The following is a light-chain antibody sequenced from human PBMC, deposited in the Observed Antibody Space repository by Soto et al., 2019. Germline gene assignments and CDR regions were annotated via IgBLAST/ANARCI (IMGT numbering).Light chain of an antibody. CDR3: QQSYSTPWT. CDR2: AAS. V-gene: IGKV1-39*01. J-gene: IGKJ1*01. CDR1: QSISNH. Sequence: DIQLTQSPSFLSASXXDRVIITCRASQSISNHLNWYQQKPGKAPKXXIYAASSLQSGVPSRFSGSGSGTDFTLTSSSLQPEDFATYYCQQSYSTPWTFGQGTKVEIK.